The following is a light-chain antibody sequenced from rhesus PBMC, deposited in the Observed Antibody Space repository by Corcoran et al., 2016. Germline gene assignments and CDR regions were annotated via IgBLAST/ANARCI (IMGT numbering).Light chain of an antibody. V-gene: IGLV2S9*01. CDR2: EVN. CDR1: SSDIGVYND. CDR3: CSYRTGSAYI. Sequence: QSALTQPPSVSKSLGQSVTISCTGTSSDIGVYNDGSWYHQRPDTVPRLLIYEVNKRPSGVSDRFSGSKSGNTASLTISGLQAEDEADYYCCSYRTGSAYIFGTGTRLTVL. J-gene: IGLJ1*01.